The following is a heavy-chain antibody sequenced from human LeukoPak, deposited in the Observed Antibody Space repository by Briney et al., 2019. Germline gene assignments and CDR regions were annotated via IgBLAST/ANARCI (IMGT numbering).Heavy chain of an antibody. CDR2: ISAYNGNT. CDR1: GYTFTSYG. CDR3: ARRQDVLLWFGELLGFDY. D-gene: IGHD3-10*01. J-gene: IGHJ4*02. Sequence: ASVKVSCKASGYTFTSYGISWVRQAPGQGLEWMGWISAYNGNTNYAQKFQGRVTMTRDTSISTAYMELSRLRSDDTAVYYCARRQDVLLWFGELLGFDYWGQGTLVTVSS. V-gene: IGHV1-18*01.